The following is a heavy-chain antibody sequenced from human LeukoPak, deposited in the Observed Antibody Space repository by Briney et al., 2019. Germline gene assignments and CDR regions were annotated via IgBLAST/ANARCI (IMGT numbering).Heavy chain of an antibody. Sequence: SSETLSLTCAVYGGSFSGYYWSWIRQPPGKGLEWIGEINHSGSTNYNPSFKSRVTISVDTSKNQFSLKLSSVTAADTAVYYCARFLRQWLVHYYFDYWGQGTLVTVSS. CDR2: INHSGST. CDR1: GGSFSGYY. J-gene: IGHJ4*02. D-gene: IGHD6-19*01. V-gene: IGHV4-34*01. CDR3: ARFLRQWLVHYYFDY.